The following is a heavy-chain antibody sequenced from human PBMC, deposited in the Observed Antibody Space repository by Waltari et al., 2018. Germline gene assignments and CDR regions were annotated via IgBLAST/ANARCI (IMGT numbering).Heavy chain of an antibody. CDR1: GYSFTGYY. CDR2: INPNSAGT. V-gene: IGHV1-2*02. D-gene: IGHD3-3*01. J-gene: IGHJ6*03. Sequence: QEQLVQSGAEVRKPGASVKVSCKATGYSFTGYYIHGGRQAPGQGLEWLGWINPNSAGTDYAQKFQGRVTMTRDTSSHTVYMELSRLTSDDSAVYYCARGGVSYYDFWTGYYPYMDVWGKGTTVTISS. CDR3: ARGGVSYYDFWTGYYPYMDV.